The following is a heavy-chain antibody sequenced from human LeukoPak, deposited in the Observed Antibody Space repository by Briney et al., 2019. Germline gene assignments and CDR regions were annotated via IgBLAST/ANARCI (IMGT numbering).Heavy chain of an antibody. D-gene: IGHD3-10*01. CDR1: GFTFSDYH. Sequence: PGGSLRLSCAASGFTFSDYHMSWIRQVPGKGLEWISYISSRGSTMYYADSVKGRFTISRDNAKNSLYLQMNSLRAEDTAVYYCAKDSGEDGYWGQGTLVTVSS. CDR2: ISSRGSTM. J-gene: IGHJ4*02. V-gene: IGHV3-11*01. CDR3: AKDSGEDGY.